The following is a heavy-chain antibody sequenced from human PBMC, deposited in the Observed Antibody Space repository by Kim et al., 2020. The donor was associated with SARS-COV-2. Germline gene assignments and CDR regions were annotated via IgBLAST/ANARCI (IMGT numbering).Heavy chain of an antibody. J-gene: IGHJ4*03. CDR1: GFTFGTWS. CDR3: ARDGGVCGLFGY. D-gene: IGHD3-16*01. Sequence: GGSLRLSCVGSGFTFGTWSVRWVRQAPGKGLEWVSYIANDRNKIYYADSVKGRFTISRDTSKNELYVQMNSLRIEDTAVYYCARDGGVCGLFGYLGRGTL. V-gene: IGHV3-48*04. CDR2: IANDRNKI.